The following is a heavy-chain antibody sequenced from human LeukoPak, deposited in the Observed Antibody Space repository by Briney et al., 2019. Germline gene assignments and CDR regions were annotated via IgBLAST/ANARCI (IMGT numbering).Heavy chain of an antibody. J-gene: IGHJ3*02. CDR3: ARGGKVGGYCSGGSCSGAFDI. D-gene: IGHD2-15*01. CDR1: GGTFSSYA. V-gene: IGHV1-69*04. Sequence: SVKVSCKASGGTFSSYAISWVRQAPGQGLEWMGRINPILGIANYAQKFQGRVTITADKSTSTAYMELSSLRSEDTAVYYCARGGKVGGYCSGGSCSGAFDIWGQGTMVTVSS. CDR2: INPILGIA.